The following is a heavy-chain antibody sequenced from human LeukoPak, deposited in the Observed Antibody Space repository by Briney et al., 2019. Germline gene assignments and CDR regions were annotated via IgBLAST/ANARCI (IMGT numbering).Heavy chain of an antibody. CDR1: GGSISSYY. CDR2: IYYSGST. Sequence: SETLSLTCTVSGGSISSYYWSWIRQPPGKGLEWIVYIYYSGSTNYNPSLKSRVTISVDTSKNQFSLKLSSVTAADTAVYYCARLTTTVTTFWFDPWGQGTLVTVSS. V-gene: IGHV4-59*08. CDR3: ARLTTTVTTFWFDP. J-gene: IGHJ5*02. D-gene: IGHD4-17*01.